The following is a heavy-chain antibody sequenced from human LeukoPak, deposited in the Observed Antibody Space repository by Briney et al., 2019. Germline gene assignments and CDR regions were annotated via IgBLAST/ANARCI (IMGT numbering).Heavy chain of an antibody. Sequence: ASVKVSCKASGYTFTGYYMHWVRQAPGQGLEWMGRINPSGGSTSYAQKFQGRVTMTRDTSTSTVYMELSSLRSEDTAVYYCARGRPYYYDSSGYYFFDYWGQGTLVTVSS. V-gene: IGHV1-46*01. CDR3: ARGRPYYYDSSGYYFFDY. CDR1: GYTFTGYY. D-gene: IGHD3-22*01. J-gene: IGHJ4*02. CDR2: INPSGGST.